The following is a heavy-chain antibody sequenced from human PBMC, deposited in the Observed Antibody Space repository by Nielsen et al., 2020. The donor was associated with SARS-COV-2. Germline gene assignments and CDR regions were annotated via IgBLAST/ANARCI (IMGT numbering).Heavy chain of an antibody. V-gene: IGHV1-46*01. CDR2: INPSGGSS. D-gene: IGHD5-24*01. CDR3: ARGDGYKFDAFDI. J-gene: IGHJ3*02. CDR1: GYTFTSSY. Sequence: ASLTVSCKASGYTFTSSYMHWVRQAPGQGLEWMGIINPSGGSSSYAQKFQGRVTMTRDTSTSTVYMELSSLRSEDTAVYYCARGDGYKFDAFDIWGQGTMVTVSS.